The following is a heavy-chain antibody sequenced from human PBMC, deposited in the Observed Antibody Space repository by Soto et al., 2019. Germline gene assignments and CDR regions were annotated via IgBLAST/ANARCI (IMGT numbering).Heavy chain of an antibody. V-gene: IGHV4-34*01. D-gene: IGHD6-13*01. CDR1: GGSFSGYY. CDR2: INHSGST. Sequence: QVQLQQWGAGLLKPSETLSLTCAVYGGSFSGYYWSWIRQPPGKGLEWIGEINHSGSTNYNPSLKSRVTISVDTSKNQFSLKLSSVTAADTAVYYCARGYSSSSGRFDPWGQGTLVTVSS. J-gene: IGHJ5*02. CDR3: ARGYSSSSGRFDP.